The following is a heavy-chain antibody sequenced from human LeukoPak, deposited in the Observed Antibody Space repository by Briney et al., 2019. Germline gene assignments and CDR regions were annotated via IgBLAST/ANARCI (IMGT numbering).Heavy chain of an antibody. CDR2: IIPIFGTA. Sequence: SVKVCCKASGGTFSSYAISWVRQAPGQGLEWMGGIIPIFGTANYAQKFQGRVTITADESTSTAYMELSSLRSEDTAVYYCARTYYYGSGSYSRRPNWFDPWGQGTLVTVSS. CDR1: GGTFSSYA. J-gene: IGHJ5*02. V-gene: IGHV1-69*13. CDR3: ARTYYYGSGSYSRRPNWFDP. D-gene: IGHD3-10*01.